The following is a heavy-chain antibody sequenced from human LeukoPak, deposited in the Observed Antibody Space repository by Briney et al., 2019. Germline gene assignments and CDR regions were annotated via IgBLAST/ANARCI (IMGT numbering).Heavy chain of an antibody. CDR2: IYPGDSDT. J-gene: IGHJ6*02. Sequence: GESLKISCKGSGYSFTSYWIGWVRQMPGKGLEWMGIIYPGDSDTRYSPSFQGQVTISADKSISTAYLQWSSLKASDTAMYYCARHGRYCSSTSCCTEYPDYYYYGMDVWGQGTTVTVSS. CDR3: ARHGRYCSSTSCCTEYPDYYYYGMDV. D-gene: IGHD2-2*02. CDR1: GYSFTSYW. V-gene: IGHV5-51*01.